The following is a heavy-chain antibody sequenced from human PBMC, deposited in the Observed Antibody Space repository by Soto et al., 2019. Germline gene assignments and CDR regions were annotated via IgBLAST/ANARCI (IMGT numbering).Heavy chain of an antibody. V-gene: IGHV3-23*01. CDR2: ISDTT. CDR3: AKAYRAVAGNYFDH. Sequence: GSLRLSCAASGFTFSNFAFSWVRQAPGKGLEWVSAISDTTYYADSVKGRVTISRDNSVNTVFLQMNSLRAGDTAVYYCAKAYRAVAGNYFDHWGQGTLVTVSS. CDR1: GFTFSNFA. J-gene: IGHJ4*02. D-gene: IGHD6-19*01.